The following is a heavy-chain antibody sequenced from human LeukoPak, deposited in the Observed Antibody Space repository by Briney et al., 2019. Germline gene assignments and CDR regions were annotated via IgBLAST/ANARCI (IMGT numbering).Heavy chain of an antibody. D-gene: IGHD3-3*01. CDR2: ISGSGGST. J-gene: IGHJ4*02. Sequence: SGGSLRLSCAASEFTFSSYAMSWVRQAPGKGLEWVSAISGSGGSTYYADSVKGRFTISRDNSKNTLYLQMNSLRAEDTAVYYCAKRGGHDFWSGYSFDYWGQGTLVTVSS. CDR1: EFTFSSYA. CDR3: AKRGGHDFWSGYSFDY. V-gene: IGHV3-23*01.